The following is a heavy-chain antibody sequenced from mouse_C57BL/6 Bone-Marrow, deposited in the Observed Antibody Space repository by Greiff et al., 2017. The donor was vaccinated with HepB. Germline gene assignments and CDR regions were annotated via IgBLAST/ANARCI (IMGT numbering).Heavy chain of an antibody. CDR3: TTAQATSYAMDY. CDR1: GFNIKDDY. D-gene: IGHD3-2*02. CDR2: IDPENGDT. J-gene: IGHJ4*01. V-gene: IGHV14-4*01. Sequence: EVQVVESGAELVRPGASVKLSCTASGFNIKDDYMHWVKQRPEQGLEWLGWIDPENGDTEYASKFQGKATITADTSSNTAYLQLSSLTSEDTAVYYCTTAQATSYAMDYWGQGTSVTVSS.